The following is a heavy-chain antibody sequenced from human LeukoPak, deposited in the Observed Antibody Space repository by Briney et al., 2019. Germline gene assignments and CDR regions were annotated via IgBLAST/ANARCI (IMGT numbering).Heavy chain of an antibody. J-gene: IGHJ4*02. CDR1: GGSFSGYY. V-gene: IGHV4-59*01. CDR2: IYYSGST. CDR3: ARVGYCTGGVCYGLDY. Sequence: PSETLSLTCAVYGGSFSGYYWSWIRQPPGKGLEWIGYIYYSGSTNYNPSLKSRVTISVDTSKNQFSLKLSSVTAADTAVYYCARVGYCTGGVCYGLDYWGQGTLVTVSS. D-gene: IGHD2-8*02.